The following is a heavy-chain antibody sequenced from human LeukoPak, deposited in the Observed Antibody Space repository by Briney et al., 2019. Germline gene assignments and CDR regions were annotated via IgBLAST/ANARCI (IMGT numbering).Heavy chain of an antibody. V-gene: IGHV4-30-2*01. CDR1: GGSISSGSYY. J-gene: IGHJ4*02. Sequence: SQTLSLTCTVSGGSISSGSYYWSWIRQPPGKGLEWIGYIYHSGSTYYNPSLKSRVTISVDGSKNQFSLKLSSVTAADTAVYYCARITQYDSEDYWGQGTLVTVSS. D-gene: IGHD3-3*01. CDR3: ARITQYDSEDY. CDR2: IYHSGST.